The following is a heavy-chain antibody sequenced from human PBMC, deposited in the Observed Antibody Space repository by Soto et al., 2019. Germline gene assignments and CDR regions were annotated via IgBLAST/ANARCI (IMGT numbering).Heavy chain of an antibody. D-gene: IGHD5-18*01. CDR2: IYHSGST. V-gene: IGHV4-4*02. CDR1: GGSISNSNW. Sequence: QVQLQESGPGLVKPSGTLSLTCAVSGGSISNSNWWSWVRQPPGKGLEWIGEIYHSGSTNYNPSLKSRVTISVDKSKNQFSLKLSSVTAAVTAVYSCARTPWDGYTGYYFDYWGQGTLVAVSS. J-gene: IGHJ4*02. CDR3: ARTPWDGYTGYYFDY.